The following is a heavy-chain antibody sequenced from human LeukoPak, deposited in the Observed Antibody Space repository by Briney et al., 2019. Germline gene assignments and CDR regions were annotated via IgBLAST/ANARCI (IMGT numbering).Heavy chain of an antibody. J-gene: IGHJ6*03. Sequence: SETLSLTCTVSVGSIISSSYYWGWIRQPPGRGLEWIGSRYYSGHTFYNPCLRTRVTISVDASRNQFSLNLSSVTAADTAVYYCARWSGSVTARNYYYYMDVWGEGTTVTVSS. CDR3: ARWSGSVTARNYYYYMDV. CDR1: VGSIISSSYY. V-gene: IGHV4-39*07. CDR2: RYYSGHT. D-gene: IGHD6-6*01.